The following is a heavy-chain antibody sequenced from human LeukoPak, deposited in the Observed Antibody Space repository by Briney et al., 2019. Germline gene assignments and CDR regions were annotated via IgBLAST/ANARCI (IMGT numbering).Heavy chain of an antibody. J-gene: IGHJ6*02. V-gene: IGHV3-74*01. CDR1: GFTFSSYW. CDR2: INGDGSST. Sequence: GGSLRLSCAASGFTFSSYWMHWVRQAPGKGLVWVSRINGDGSSTSYADSVEGRFTISRDNSKNTLYLQMNSLRAEDTAVYYCAKDRGYSYGYPNYYYGMDVWGQGTTVTVSS. D-gene: IGHD5-18*01. CDR3: AKDRGYSYGYPNYYYGMDV.